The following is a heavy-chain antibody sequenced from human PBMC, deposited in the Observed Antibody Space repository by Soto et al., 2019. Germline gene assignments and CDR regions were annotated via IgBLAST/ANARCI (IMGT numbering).Heavy chain of an antibody. CDR1: GSIFTSSW. D-gene: IGHD3-22*01. CDR2: IDPSDSYT. V-gene: IGHV5-10-1*01. Sequence: EVQLVQSGAEVRKPGESLRISCKGSGSIFTSSWITWVRQMPGKGLEWMGRIDPSDSYTNYSPSFQGHFTISANKSISTGYLQWSSLKASDTAMYYCARRPYDRSGSYDFYWGQGTLVTVSS. CDR3: ARRPYDRSGSYDFY. J-gene: IGHJ4*02.